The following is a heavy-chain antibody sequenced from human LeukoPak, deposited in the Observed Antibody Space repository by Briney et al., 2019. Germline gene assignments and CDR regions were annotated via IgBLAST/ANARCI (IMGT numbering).Heavy chain of an antibody. D-gene: IGHD1-26*01. CDR3: AKETGYTGSYNADY. Sequence: PGGSLRLSCAASGFTLSSYAMSWVRQAPGKGLEWVSAISGSGGNTYHADSVKVRFTISRDNSRNTLFLQMKSLRAEDTAVYYCAKETGYTGSYNADYWGQGTLVTVSS. CDR2: ISGSGGNT. V-gene: IGHV3-23*01. CDR1: GFTLSSYA. J-gene: IGHJ4*02.